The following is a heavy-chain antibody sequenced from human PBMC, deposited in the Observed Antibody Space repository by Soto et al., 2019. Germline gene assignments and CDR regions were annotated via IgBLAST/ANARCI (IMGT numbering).Heavy chain of an antibody. CDR1: GFTFSSYA. Sequence: EVQLLESGGGLVQPGGSLRLSCAASGFTFSSYAMSWVRQAPGKGMEWVSAISGSGGSTYYADSVKGRFTFSRDNSKNTLSLQRNSLRAEDTAVYYCARRTSSWSFDYWGQGTLVTVSS. J-gene: IGHJ4*02. D-gene: IGHD6-13*01. V-gene: IGHV3-23*01. CDR2: ISGSGGST. CDR3: ARRTSSWSFDY.